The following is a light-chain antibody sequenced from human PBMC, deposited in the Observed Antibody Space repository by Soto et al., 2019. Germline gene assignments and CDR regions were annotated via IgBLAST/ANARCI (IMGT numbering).Light chain of an antibody. Sequence: QSALTQPASVSGSPGQSITISCTGTSSDVGGYNYVSWYQQHPGKAPKLIICDVTNRPSGVSDRFSGSKSGNSASLTISGLQAEDEADYYCSSYTSDSTLCLFGTGTKLTVL. CDR2: DVT. V-gene: IGLV2-14*03. CDR3: SSYTSDSTLCL. J-gene: IGLJ1*01. CDR1: SSDVGGYNY.